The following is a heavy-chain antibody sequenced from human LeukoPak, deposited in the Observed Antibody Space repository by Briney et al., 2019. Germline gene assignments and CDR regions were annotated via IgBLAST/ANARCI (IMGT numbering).Heavy chain of an antibody. Sequence: PGGSLRLSCAASGFTFSSYAMHWVRQAPGKGLEWVAVISYDGSNKYYADSVKGRFTISRDNSKNTLYLQMNSLRSDDTAVYYCARGHIAALGDHHDYWGQGTLVTVSS. CDR1: GFTFSSYA. D-gene: IGHD6-6*01. CDR3: ARGHIAALGDHHDY. V-gene: IGHV3-30*04. CDR2: ISYDGSNK. J-gene: IGHJ4*02.